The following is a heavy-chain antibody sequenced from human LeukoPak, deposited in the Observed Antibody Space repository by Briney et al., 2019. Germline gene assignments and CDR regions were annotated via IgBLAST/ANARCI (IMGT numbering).Heavy chain of an antibody. CDR2: IKSKTDGGIK. V-gene: IGHV3-15*01. CDR3: ATGRSGYFDS. Sequence: GGSLRLSCAASGLTLSNAWMTWVRQAPGKGLEWVARIKSKTDGGIKDYAAPVKGTLTISRDDSENTVYLQMYSLKIEDTAVYYCATGRSGYFDSWGQGTLVFVSS. J-gene: IGHJ4*02. CDR1: GLTLSNAW.